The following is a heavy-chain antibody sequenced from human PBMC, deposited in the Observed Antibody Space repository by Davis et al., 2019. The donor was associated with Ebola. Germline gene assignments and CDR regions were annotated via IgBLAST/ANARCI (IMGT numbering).Heavy chain of an antibody. Sequence: GESLKISCAASGITLSSYSMNWVRQAPGKGLEWVSYISGYSSTISYADSVKGRFTISRDNSKNTLYLQMNSLRAEDTAVYYCAKTDFWSGYYTGLYFDYWGQGTLVTVSS. CDR2: ISGYSSTI. J-gene: IGHJ4*02. D-gene: IGHD3-3*01. CDR1: GITLSSYS. CDR3: AKTDFWSGYYTGLYFDY. V-gene: IGHV3-48*01.